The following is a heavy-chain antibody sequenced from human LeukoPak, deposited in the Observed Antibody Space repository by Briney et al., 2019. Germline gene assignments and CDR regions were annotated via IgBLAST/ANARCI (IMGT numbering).Heavy chain of an antibody. CDR3: ARDRRGPDYTGNLDY. CDR1: GFTVSSNY. Sequence: GGSLRLSCAVSGFTVSSNYMSWVRQAPGKGLEWVSVIYSGGSTYYTDSVKGRFAISRDNSKNTMYLQMNSLRAEDTAVYYCARDRRGPDYTGNLDYWGQGTLVTVSS. V-gene: IGHV3-66*01. D-gene: IGHD4-11*01. CDR2: IYSGGST. J-gene: IGHJ4*02.